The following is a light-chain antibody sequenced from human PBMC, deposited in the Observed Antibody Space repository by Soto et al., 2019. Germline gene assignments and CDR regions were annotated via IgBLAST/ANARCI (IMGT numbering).Light chain of an antibody. CDR2: GAS. CDR3: QHSYTAPWT. Sequence: DIQMTQSPSSLSASLGDRVTITCRAGENIIQYLNWYQQKPGKVPRLLVYGASRLETGVPSRFSASGFGTEFTLTIRGLQSEDFATYYCQHSYTAPWTFGQGTKV. V-gene: IGKV1-39*01. J-gene: IGKJ1*01. CDR1: ENIIQY.